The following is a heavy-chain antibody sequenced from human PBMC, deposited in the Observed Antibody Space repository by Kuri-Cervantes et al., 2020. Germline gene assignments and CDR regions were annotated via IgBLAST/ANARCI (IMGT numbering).Heavy chain of an antibody. V-gene: IGHV1-69*05. CDR1: GGTFSSYA. D-gene: IGHD5-18*01. CDR3: AREHRYSYGLFDDAFDI. J-gene: IGHJ3*02. CDR2: IIPIFGKA. Sequence: SVKVSCKASGGTFSSYAISWVRQAPGQGLEWMGGIIPIFGKANYAQKFQGRVTITTDEPTSTAYMELNSLRAEDTAVYYCAREHRYSYGLFDDAFDIWGQGTMVTVSS.